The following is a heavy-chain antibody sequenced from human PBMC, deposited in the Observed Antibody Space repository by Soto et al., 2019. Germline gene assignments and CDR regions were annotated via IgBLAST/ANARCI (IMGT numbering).Heavy chain of an antibody. CDR3: ARSKLLWFGELLSGFDP. Sequence: QVQLQESGPGLVKPSETLSLTCTVSGGSISSYYWSWIRQPPGKGLEWIGYIYYSGSTNYNPSLKSRVTISVDSSKNQFSPKLTSVTAADTAVYYCARSKLLWFGELLSGFDPWGQGTLVTVSS. V-gene: IGHV4-59*08. J-gene: IGHJ5*02. D-gene: IGHD3-10*01. CDR2: IYYSGST. CDR1: GGSISSYY.